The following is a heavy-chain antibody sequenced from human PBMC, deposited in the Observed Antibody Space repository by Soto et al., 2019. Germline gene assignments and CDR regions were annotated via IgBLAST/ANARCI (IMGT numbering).Heavy chain of an antibody. CDR2: IWYDGSNK. Sequence: PGGSLRLSCGASGFTFSSYGMHWVRQAPGKGLEWVAVIWYDGSNKYYADSVKGRFTISRDNSKNTLYLQMNSLRAEDTAVYYCARGERSGTVTTAYFDYWGQGTLVTVSS. CDR3: ARGERSGTVTTAYFDY. D-gene: IGHD4-4*01. V-gene: IGHV3-33*01. CDR1: GFTFSSYG. J-gene: IGHJ4*02.